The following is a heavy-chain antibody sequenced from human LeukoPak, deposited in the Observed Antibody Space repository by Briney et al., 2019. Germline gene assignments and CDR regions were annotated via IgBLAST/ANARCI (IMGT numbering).Heavy chain of an antibody. CDR2: ISSRSTYI. Sequence: GGSLRLSCAASGFSFASYTMNWVRLAPGKGLEWVSSISSRSTYIYSADSVQGRFTISRDNAKNSLYLEMKSLRAEDTAVYYCARGVGLGASYLDYWGQGALVTVSS. V-gene: IGHV3-21*01. J-gene: IGHJ4*02. CDR3: ARGVGLGASYLDY. D-gene: IGHD1-26*01. CDR1: GFSFASYT.